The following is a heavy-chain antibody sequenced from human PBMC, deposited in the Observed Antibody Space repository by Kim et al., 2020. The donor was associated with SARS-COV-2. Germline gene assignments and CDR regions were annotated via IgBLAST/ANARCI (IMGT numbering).Heavy chain of an antibody. CDR1: GFTFSSYG. J-gene: IGHJ4*02. V-gene: IGHV3-30*18. Sequence: GGSLRLSCAASGFTFSSYGMHWVRQAPGKGLEWVALISYDGSNKYYADSVKGRFTISRDNSKNTLYLQMNSLRAEDTAVYFCAKGSWLVRGVATYSSETSRDYFDFWGQGTLVTVSS. CDR3: AKGSWLVRGVATYSSETSRDYFDF. CDR2: ISYDGSNK. D-gene: IGHD3-10*01.